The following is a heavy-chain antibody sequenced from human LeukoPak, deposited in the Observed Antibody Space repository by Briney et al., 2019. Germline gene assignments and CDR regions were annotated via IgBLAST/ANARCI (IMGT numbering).Heavy chain of an antibody. CDR3: ATSCGNSYGCYFDY. Sequence: SETLSLTCTVSGASISSYYWSWIRQPPGKGLEWIGYIYYSGSTNYNPSLKSRVTISVDTSKSQFSLRLSSVTAAGTAIYYCATSCGNSYGCYFDYWGQGTLVTVSS. CDR1: GASISSYY. D-gene: IGHD5-18*01. V-gene: IGHV4-59*08. CDR2: IYYSGST. J-gene: IGHJ4*02.